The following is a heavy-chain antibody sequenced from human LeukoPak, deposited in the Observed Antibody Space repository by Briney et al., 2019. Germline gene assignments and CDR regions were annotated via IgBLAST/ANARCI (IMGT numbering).Heavy chain of an antibody. CDR2: IYRSGST. Sequence: PSETLSLTCAVSGDSFSSDDYSWSWIRQPPGKGLEWLGYIYRSGSTYYNPSLKGRVTISIDRSNNQFSLKLSSVTAADTAVYYCARMPGITGAVDYWGQGTLVTVSS. CDR3: ARMPGITGAVDY. J-gene: IGHJ4*02. CDR1: GDSFSSDDYS. D-gene: IGHD7-27*01. V-gene: IGHV4-30-2*01.